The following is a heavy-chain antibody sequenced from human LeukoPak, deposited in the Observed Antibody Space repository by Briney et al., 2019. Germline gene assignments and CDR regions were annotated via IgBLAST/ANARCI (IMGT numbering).Heavy chain of an antibody. D-gene: IGHD2-2*01. V-gene: IGHV1-2*02. CDR2: INPNSGGT. CDR3: ARDYCSSTSCYRGSLDY. CDR1: GYTFTGYY. J-gene: IGHJ4*02. Sequence: VASVKVSCKASGYTFTGYYMHWVRQAPGQGLEWMGWINPNSGGTNYAQKFQGRVTMTRDTSISTAYMELSRLRSDDTAVYYCARDYCSSTSCYRGSLDYWGQGTLVTVSS.